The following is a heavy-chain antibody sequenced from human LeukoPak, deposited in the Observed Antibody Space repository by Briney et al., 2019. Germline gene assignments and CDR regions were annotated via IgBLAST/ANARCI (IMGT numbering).Heavy chain of an antibody. CDR1: GFTFSDYS. D-gene: IGHD3-22*01. V-gene: IGHV3-30*04. J-gene: IGHJ4*02. Sequence: GGSLRLSCAASGFTFSDYSMHWVRQTPGKGLEWVALIAYDGDNKYYADSVKGRFTISRDNSKNTLFLQMNSLRAEDTAVYYCARGEQYDTSGYYPIDYWGQGTLVTVSS. CDR3: ARGEQYDTSGYYPIDY. CDR2: IAYDGDNK.